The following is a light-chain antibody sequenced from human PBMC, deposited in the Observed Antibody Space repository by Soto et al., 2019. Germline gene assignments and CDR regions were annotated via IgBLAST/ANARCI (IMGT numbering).Light chain of an antibody. CDR2: DAF. J-gene: IGKJ4*01. V-gene: IGKV3-11*01. CDR3: QPLSSWPLP. Sequence: EIVLTQSPATLSLSPGERATLSCRASQSVGSYFAWYQQKPGQAPRLLIYDAFSRATGIPARFSGSGSGTAFPPPTSSLEPEDFAVFFLQPLSSWPLPFGGGPLVEIK. CDR1: QSVGSY.